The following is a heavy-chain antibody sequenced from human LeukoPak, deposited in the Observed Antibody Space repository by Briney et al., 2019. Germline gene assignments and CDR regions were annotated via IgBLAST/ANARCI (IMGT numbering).Heavy chain of an antibody. CDR2: IWYDGNNK. CDR3: ARDYHGLDY. CDR1: GFTFRNFG. J-gene: IGHJ4*02. V-gene: IGHV3-33*01. Sequence: GGSLRLSCAPSGFTFRNFGMHWVRQAPGKGLEWVAVIWYDGNNKYYADSVKGRFTISRDNSKNTLYLQMKSLRAEDTAVYYCARDYHGLDYWGQGTLVTVSS. D-gene: IGHD2-2*01.